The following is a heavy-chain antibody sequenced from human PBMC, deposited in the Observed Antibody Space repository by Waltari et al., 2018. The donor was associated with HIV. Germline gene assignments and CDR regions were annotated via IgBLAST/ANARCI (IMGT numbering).Heavy chain of an antibody. CDR2: IKRKADGGTI. CDR1: GFTFSSPW. CDR3: TTDSSH. V-gene: IGHV3-15*01. J-gene: IGHJ4*02. Sequence: EVQLVESGGGLVKPGGSLRLSLAHAGFTFSSPWLSGVRQVRGKGLEWVGRIKRKADGGTIDYVPPVKGRFTISRDDSKNTLYLQMNSLKTEDTAVYYCTTDSSHWGQGTLVTVSS.